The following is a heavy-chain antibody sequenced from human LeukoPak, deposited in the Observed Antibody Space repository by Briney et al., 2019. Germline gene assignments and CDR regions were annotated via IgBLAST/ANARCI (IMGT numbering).Heavy chain of an antibody. CDR1: GYTFTGYH. CDR3: ASSGGNSVHYFDY. Sequence: GASVNVSCKASGYTFTGYHMHWVRQAPGQGLEWMGRINPNTGDTNFAQNFQGRVNMTRDTSITTAYMELSRLRSDDTAVYYCASSGGNSVHYFDYWGQGTLVTVSS. D-gene: IGHD4-23*01. V-gene: IGHV1-2*02. CDR2: INPNTGDT. J-gene: IGHJ4*02.